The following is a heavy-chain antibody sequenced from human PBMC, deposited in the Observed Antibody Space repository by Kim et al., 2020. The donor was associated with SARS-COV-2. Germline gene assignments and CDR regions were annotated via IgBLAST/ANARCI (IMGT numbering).Heavy chain of an antibody. D-gene: IGHD3-16*01. CDR3: SRGGASDY. CDR2: IRRKDYGGTT. V-gene: IGHV3-49*03. Sequence: GGSLRLSCTASGFTFGDFAMNWFRQAPGKGLEWVGFIRRKDYGGTTEYAAPVKGRFTISRDDSKSIAYLQMNSLKTEDTAVYYCSRGGASDYWGQGTLVTVSS. J-gene: IGHJ4*02. CDR1: GFTFGDFA.